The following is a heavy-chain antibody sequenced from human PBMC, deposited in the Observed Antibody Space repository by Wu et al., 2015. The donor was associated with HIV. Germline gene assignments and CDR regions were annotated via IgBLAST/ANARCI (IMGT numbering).Heavy chain of an antibody. CDR3: ARVFIVVPAGYSGELSAFDI. J-gene: IGHJ3*02. CDR1: GYRLIDNN. CDR2: INPDSGGT. V-gene: IGHV1-2*02. Sequence: QVQLVQSGAEVKKPGASVKVSCKASGYRLIDNNMHWVRQAPGQGLEWMGWINPDSGGTNYAEKFQGRVTMTRDTSINTAYMELSRLTSDDTAVYYCARVFIVVPAGYSGELSAFDIWGQGTMVTVSS. D-gene: IGHD2-2*01.